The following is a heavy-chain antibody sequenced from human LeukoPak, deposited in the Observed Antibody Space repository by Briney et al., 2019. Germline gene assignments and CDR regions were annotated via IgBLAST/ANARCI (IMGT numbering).Heavy chain of an antibody. CDR1: GYTFTSYG. D-gene: IGHD6-19*01. Sequence: ASVKVSCKASGYTFTSYGISWVRQAPGQGREWMGWISAYNGNTNYAQKLQGRVTMTTDTSTSTAYMELRSLRSDDTAVYYCARGSSSGWTRYAFDIWGQGTMVTVSS. CDR2: ISAYNGNT. V-gene: IGHV1-18*01. CDR3: ARGSSSGWTRYAFDI. J-gene: IGHJ3*02.